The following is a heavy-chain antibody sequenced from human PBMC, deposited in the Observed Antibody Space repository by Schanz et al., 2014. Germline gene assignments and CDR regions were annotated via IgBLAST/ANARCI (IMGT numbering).Heavy chain of an antibody. CDR1: GYTFNNHG. Sequence: QVQLVQSGGEVKKPGASATVSCKASGYTFNNHGISWVRQAPGQGLEWMGWISVYHGHTNYAPKFQDRVTMTTDTSTGITSLELRNLKSDDTAVYYCARDRVSFVRGPLGVDWGQGTQVIVSS. V-gene: IGHV1-18*01. D-gene: IGHD3-10*01. J-gene: IGHJ4*02. CDR3: ARDRVSFVRGPLGVD. CDR2: ISVYHGHT.